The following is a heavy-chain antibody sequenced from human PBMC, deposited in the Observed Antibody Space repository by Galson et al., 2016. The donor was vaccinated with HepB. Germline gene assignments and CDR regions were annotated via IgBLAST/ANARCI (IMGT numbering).Heavy chain of an antibody. D-gene: IGHD1-26*01. Sequence: PALVQPTQTLTLTCTFSGFSLSTSGICVSWIRQPPGKALEWLARIDWDDYKYYNTTLETRHTISNDTSKNQVVLTMTNMDPVDTAKYYCARIPQAPGGSAYPYFDYWGQGTLVTVSS. CDR3: ARIPQAPGGSAYPYFDY. CDR1: GFSLSTSGIC. V-gene: IGHV2-70*11. CDR2: IDWDDYK. J-gene: IGHJ4*02.